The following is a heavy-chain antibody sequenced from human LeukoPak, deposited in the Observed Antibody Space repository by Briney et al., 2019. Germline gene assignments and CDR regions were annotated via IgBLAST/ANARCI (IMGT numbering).Heavy chain of an antibody. CDR1: GYSFTSYW. D-gene: IGHD6-19*01. CDR2: IYPGDSDT. Sequence: GESLKISCKGSGYSFTSYWIGWVRQMPGKGLEWMGIIYPGDSDTRYSPSFQGQVTISADKSISTAYLQWSSLKASDTAMYYCARQFSSSGWYEGSLFDYWGQGTLVTVSS. V-gene: IGHV5-51*01. J-gene: IGHJ4*02. CDR3: ARQFSSSGWYEGSLFDY.